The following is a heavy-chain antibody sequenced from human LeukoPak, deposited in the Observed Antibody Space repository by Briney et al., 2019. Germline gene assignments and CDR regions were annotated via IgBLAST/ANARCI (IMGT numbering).Heavy chain of an antibody. V-gene: IGHV1-18*01. Sequence: ASVKVSCKASGYTFTSYGISWVRQAPGQGLEWMGWISAYNGNTNYAQKLQGRVTMTTDTSTSKAYMELGGLRSDGPAVYFCARGFFEAAAGLFDYWGQGTLVTVSS. D-gene: IGHD6-13*01. CDR1: GYTFTSYG. CDR3: ARGFFEAAAGLFDY. J-gene: IGHJ4*02. CDR2: ISAYNGNT.